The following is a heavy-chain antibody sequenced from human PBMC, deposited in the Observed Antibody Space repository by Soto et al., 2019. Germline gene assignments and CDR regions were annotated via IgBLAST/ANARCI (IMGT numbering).Heavy chain of an antibody. V-gene: IGHV3-33*01. CDR1: SHTVPSYG. CDR2: IWYDGSNK. D-gene: IGHD6-6*01. J-gene: IGHJ4*02. Sequence: RNPKISCPATSHTVPSYGMHWVRQAPGKGLEWVAVIWYDGSNKYYADSVKGRFTISRDNSKNTLYLQMNSLRAEDTAVYYCAGAESQLGGETLGYWVQGP. CDR3: AGAESQLGGETLGY.